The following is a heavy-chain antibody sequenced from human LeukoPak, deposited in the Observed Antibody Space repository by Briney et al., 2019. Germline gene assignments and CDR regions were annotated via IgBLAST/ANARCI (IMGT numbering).Heavy chain of an antibody. J-gene: IGHJ1*01. D-gene: IGHD6-13*01. CDR2: IYSSGNT. Sequence: SETLSLTCTVPGDSISNHYWNWIRQPAGKGLEWIGRIYSSGNTNCKSSLESRVTMSMDTSKNQVSLKLTSVTAADTAVYYCARAFSSGWYENFQHWGQGTLVTVPS. CDR1: GDSISNHY. V-gene: IGHV4-4*07. CDR3: ARAFSSGWYENFQH.